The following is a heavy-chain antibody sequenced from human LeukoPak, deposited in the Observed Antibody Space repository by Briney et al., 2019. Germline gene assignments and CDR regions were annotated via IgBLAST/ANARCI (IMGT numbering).Heavy chain of an antibody. CDR2: IYTSGST. V-gene: IGHV4-4*07. D-gene: IGHD2-15*01. Sequence: SETLSLTCTVSGGFISSYYWSWIRQPAGKGLEWIGRIYTSGSTNYNSSLKSRVTISVDTSKNQFSLNLRSVTAADTAMYYCARLWSTDCSGGSCPHQPNSWGQGTLVTVSS. CDR1: GGFISSYY. CDR3: ARLWSTDCSGGSCPHQPNS. J-gene: IGHJ4*02.